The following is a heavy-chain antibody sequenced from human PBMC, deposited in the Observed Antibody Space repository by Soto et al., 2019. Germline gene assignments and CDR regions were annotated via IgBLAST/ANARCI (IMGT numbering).Heavy chain of an antibody. CDR1: GGSISSYY. CDR3: ARSTVTTLSLIWFDP. Sequence: KASETLSLTCAVSGGSISSYYWSWIRQHPGKGLEWIGYIYYSGSTNYNPSLKSRVTISVDTSKNQFSLRLSSVTAADTAVYYCARSTVTTLSLIWFDPWGQGTLVTVSS. CDR2: IYYSGST. D-gene: IGHD4-4*01. V-gene: IGHV4-59*01. J-gene: IGHJ5*02.